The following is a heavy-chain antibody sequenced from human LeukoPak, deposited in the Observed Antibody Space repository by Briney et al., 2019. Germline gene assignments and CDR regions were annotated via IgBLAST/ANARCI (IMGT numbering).Heavy chain of an antibody. CDR1: GGTFSSYA. V-gene: IGHV1-69*04. Sequence: GSSVKVSCKASGGTFSSYAISWVRQAPGQGLEWMGRIIPILGIANYAQRFQGRVTITADKSTSTAYMELSSLRSEDTAVYYCARAATSGFDPWGQGTLVTVSS. CDR2: IIPILGIA. J-gene: IGHJ5*02. CDR3: ARAATSGFDP.